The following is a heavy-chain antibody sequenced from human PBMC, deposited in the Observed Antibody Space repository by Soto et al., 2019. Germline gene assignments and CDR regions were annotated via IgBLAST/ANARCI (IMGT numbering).Heavy chain of an antibody. D-gene: IGHD7-27*01. Sequence: EVQLVESGGGLVKPGGSLRLSCAASGFTFSNSYMSWVRQTPGKGLEWVGRIKRKSDGETTDYAVPVKGRFTISRDDAKSTVYLQMNSLKTEDTAMYYCGTGSAFDIWGHGTMVTVSS. J-gene: IGHJ3*02. CDR2: IKRKSDGETT. V-gene: IGHV3-15*01. CDR1: GFTFSNSY. CDR3: GTGSAFDI.